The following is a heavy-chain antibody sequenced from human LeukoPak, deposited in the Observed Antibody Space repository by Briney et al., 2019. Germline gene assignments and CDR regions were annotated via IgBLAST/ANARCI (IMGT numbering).Heavy chain of an antibody. D-gene: IGHD1-26*01. J-gene: IGHJ6*02. V-gene: IGHV3-7*01. CDR2: IKQDGSDK. Sequence: GGSLRLSCAASGFTFSNYWMSWVRHAPGKGLEWVANIKQDGSDKYYVDSVKGRFSISRDNAKNLLYLQMNSLRAEDTAVYYCGRQSGSHSYGMDVWGQGTTVTVSS. CDR3: GRQSGSHSYGMDV. CDR1: GFTFSNYW.